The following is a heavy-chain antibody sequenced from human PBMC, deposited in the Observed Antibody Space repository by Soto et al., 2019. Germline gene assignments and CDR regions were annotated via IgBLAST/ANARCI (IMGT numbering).Heavy chain of an antibody. CDR3: ARAFLNIAMVRGWGMDV. J-gene: IGHJ6*02. D-gene: IGHD3-10*01. Sequence: SETLSLTCTVSGGSISSGGYYWSWIRQHPGKGLEWIGYIYYSGSTYYNPSLKSRVTISVDTSKNQFSLKLSSVTAADTAVYYCARAFLNIAMVRGWGMDVWGQGTTVTVSS. CDR1: GGSISSGGYY. V-gene: IGHV4-31*03. CDR2: IYYSGST.